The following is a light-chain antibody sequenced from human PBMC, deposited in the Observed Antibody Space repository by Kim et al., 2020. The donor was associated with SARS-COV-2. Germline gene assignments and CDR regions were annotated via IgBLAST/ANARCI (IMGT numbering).Light chain of an antibody. CDR2: DVS. J-gene: IGKJ4*01. CDR3: QHRKNWPVT. Sequence: LSPGNRATLACRASQNVNNYLAWYQQKPGQPPRLRLYDVSNRATGIPARFSGTGSGTDFTLTISSLEPEDFAVYYCQHRKNWPVTFGGGTKVDIK. CDR1: QNVNNY. V-gene: IGKV3-11*01.